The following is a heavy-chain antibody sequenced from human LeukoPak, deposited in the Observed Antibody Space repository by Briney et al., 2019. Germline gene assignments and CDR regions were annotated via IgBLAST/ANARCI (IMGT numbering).Heavy chain of an antibody. Sequence: PSEALSLTCTVSGGSISRYYWSWIRQPPGNGLEWIGYISYSGSTNYNPSLKSRVTISVDTSKNQFSLKLNSVTATDTAVYYCARHSGSYYDNYDYWGQGTLVTVSS. CDR2: ISYSGST. CDR3: ARHSGSYYDNYDY. D-gene: IGHD1-26*01. J-gene: IGHJ4*02. CDR1: GGSISRYY. V-gene: IGHV4-59*08.